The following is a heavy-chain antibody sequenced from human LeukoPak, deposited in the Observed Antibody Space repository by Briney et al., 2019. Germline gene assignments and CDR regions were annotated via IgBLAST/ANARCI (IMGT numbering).Heavy chain of an antibody. V-gene: IGHV3-23*01. J-gene: IGHJ5*02. Sequence: PGGSLRLSCAASGFTFSSYAMSWVRQAPGKGLEWVSAISGSGGSTYYADSVKGRFTISRDNSKNTLYLQMNSLRAEDTAVYYCAKDGEQWRRGDNWFDPWGQGTLVTVSS. CDR3: AKDGEQWRRGDNWFDP. CDR1: GFTFSSYA. CDR2: ISGSGGST. D-gene: IGHD6-19*01.